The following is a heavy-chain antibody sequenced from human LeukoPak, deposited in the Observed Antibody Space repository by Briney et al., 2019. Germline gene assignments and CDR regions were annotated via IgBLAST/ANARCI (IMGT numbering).Heavy chain of an antibody. Sequence: PSETLSLTCTVSGGSISSYYWSWIRQPPGKGLEWIGYIYYSGSTNYNPSLKSRVTISVDTSKNQFSLKLSSVTAADTAVYYCARGLRVRGVIGTSYWGYWGQGTLVTVSS. CDR3: ARGLRVRGVIGTSYWGY. J-gene: IGHJ4*02. CDR2: IYYSGST. V-gene: IGHV4-59*01. D-gene: IGHD3-10*01. CDR1: GGSISSYY.